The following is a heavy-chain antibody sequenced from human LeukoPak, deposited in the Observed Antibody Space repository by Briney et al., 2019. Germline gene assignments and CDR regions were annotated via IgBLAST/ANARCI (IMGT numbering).Heavy chain of an antibody. CDR1: GFTFSSYS. Sequence: TGGSLRLSCAASGFTFSSYSMNCVRQAPGKGLEWVAFIRYDGNNKYYADSVKGRFTISRDNSKNTLYLQVNSLRAEDTAVYYCAKASHYDFWSAYGDWGQGTLVTVSS. V-gene: IGHV3-30*02. J-gene: IGHJ4*02. CDR3: AKASHYDFWSAYGD. D-gene: IGHD3-3*01. CDR2: IRYDGNNK.